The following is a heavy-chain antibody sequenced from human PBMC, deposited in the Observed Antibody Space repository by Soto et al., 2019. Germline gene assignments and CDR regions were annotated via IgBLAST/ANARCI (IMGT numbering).Heavy chain of an antibody. CDR2: IIPIVETP. D-gene: IGHD3-22*01. CDR1: GGTFNSYD. J-gene: IGHJ4*02. Sequence: SVKVSCKASGGTFNSYDINWVRQAPGQGLEWMGGIIPIVETPKYAQKFQGRVTITADESTNTVYMELSSPRSEDTAVYYCARERSRYDRSGYYRPDYWGQGTLVTVSS. CDR3: ARERSRYDRSGYYRPDY. V-gene: IGHV1-69*13.